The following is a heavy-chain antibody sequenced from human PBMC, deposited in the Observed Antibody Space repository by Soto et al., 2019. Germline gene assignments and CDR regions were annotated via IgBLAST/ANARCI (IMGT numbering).Heavy chain of an antibody. CDR3: AREWWSPPSPHDF. V-gene: IGHV4-61*01. J-gene: IGHJ4*02. CDR1: GVSVSSGSYY. CDR2: IYYSGST. Sequence: SETLSLTCTVSGVSVSSGSYYWSWIRQPPGKGLEWIGYIYYSGSTNYNPSLKSRVTISVDTSKNQFSLKLSSVTAADTAVYYCAREWWSPPSPHDFWGQGTLVTVSS. D-gene: IGHD2-15*01.